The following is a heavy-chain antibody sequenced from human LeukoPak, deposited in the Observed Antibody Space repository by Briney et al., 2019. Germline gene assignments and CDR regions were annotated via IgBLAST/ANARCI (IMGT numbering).Heavy chain of an antibody. D-gene: IGHD5-12*01. CDR2: IGWNMVSI. CDR3: AKGSGIVATINFDFDY. Sequence: GGSLRPSCAPSGFTLDDYARHWVRQAPGKGLGWVSGIGWNMVSIGYGGSVKGRFTISRDNAKHSLYLQMNSLRAEDTALYYCAKGSGIVATINFDFDYWGQGTLVTVSS. V-gene: IGHV3-9*01. CDR1: GFTLDDYA. J-gene: IGHJ4*02.